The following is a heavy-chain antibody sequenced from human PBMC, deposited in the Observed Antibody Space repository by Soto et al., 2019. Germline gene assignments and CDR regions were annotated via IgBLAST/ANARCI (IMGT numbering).Heavy chain of an antibody. CDR2: INPSDGST. CDR1: GYTFINYY. V-gene: IGHV1-46*03. CDR3: TRGAQNYFCSGTFWQYYWYYMDV. Sequence: QVQLVQSGAAVKKPGASVKVSCKASGYTFINYYMHWVRQAPGQGLEWMGIINPSDGSTSYAQKFQARGTMTRDTSTSTAYMELSSLRSEDTAVYFCTRGAQNYFCSGTFWQYYWYYMDVWGKGTSVTVSS. D-gene: IGHD3-10*01. J-gene: IGHJ6*03.